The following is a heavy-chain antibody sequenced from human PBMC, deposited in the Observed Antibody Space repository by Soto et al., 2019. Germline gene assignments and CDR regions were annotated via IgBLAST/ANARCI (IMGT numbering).Heavy chain of an antibody. CDR1: GGNFQTYA. V-gene: IGHV1-69*13. CDR3: AAEYYYGTSDPKGRID. D-gene: IGHD3-22*01. CDR2: IIPVFAST. Sequence: SVKVSCKASGGNFQTYAFTWVRQAPGQGLEWMGGIIPVFASTTSAQKFQGRVTITADESTNSVYMELSSLRSEDTAVYYCAAEYYYGTSDPKGRIDWGQGTLVTVSS. J-gene: IGHJ4*02.